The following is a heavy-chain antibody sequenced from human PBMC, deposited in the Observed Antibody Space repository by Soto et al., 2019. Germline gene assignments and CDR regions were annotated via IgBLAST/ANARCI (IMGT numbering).Heavy chain of an antibody. CDR2: ISYDGSNK. D-gene: IGHD3-3*01. Sequence: HPGGSLRLSCAASGFTFSSYGMHWVRQAPGKGLEWVAVISYDGSNKYYADSVKGRFTISRDNSKNTLYLQMNSLRAEDTAVYYCAKDMYSRFLERGQVNYYYGMDVWGQGTTVTVSS. CDR1: GFTFSSYG. V-gene: IGHV3-30*18. CDR3: AKDMYSRFLERGQVNYYYGMDV. J-gene: IGHJ6*02.